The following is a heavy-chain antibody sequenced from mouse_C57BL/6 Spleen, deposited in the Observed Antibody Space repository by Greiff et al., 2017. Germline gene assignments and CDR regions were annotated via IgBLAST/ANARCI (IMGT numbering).Heavy chain of an antibody. D-gene: IGHD1-1*01. V-gene: IGHV14-3*01. Sequence: EVQLQQSVAELVRPGASVKLSCTASGFNTKNTYMHWVKQRPEQGLEWIGRIDPANGNTKYAPKFQGKATITADTSSNTAYLQLSSLTSEDTAIYYCARSELPSKAMDYWGQGTSVTVSS. CDR1: GFNTKNTY. CDR2: IDPANGNT. CDR3: ARSELPSKAMDY. J-gene: IGHJ4*01.